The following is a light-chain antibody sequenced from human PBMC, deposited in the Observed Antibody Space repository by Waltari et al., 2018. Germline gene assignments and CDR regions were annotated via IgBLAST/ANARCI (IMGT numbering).Light chain of an antibody. CDR2: GAS. J-gene: IGKJ1*01. V-gene: IGKV3D-11*01. Sequence: RAIQGVSKYVFGYQQNPGQDTRLRIWGASMRATDIPGGYSGSGSGTDGSLTINMLESEDVAVYYCQHDVSLPVTFGQGTKVGIK. CDR1: QGVSKY. CDR3: QHDVSLPVT.